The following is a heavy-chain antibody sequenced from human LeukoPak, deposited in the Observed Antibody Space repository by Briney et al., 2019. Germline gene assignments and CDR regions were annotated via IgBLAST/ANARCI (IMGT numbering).Heavy chain of an antibody. J-gene: IGHJ5*02. CDR3: AREKRDIVVVVAATRSDWFDP. V-gene: IGHV4-4*07. CDR2: IYTSGGT. CDR1: GGSISSYY. Sequence: PSETLSLTCTVSGGSISSYYWSWIRQPAGKGLEWIGRIYTSGGTNYNPSLKSRVTMSVDTSKNQFSLKLSSVTAADTAVYYCAREKRDIVVVVAATRSDWFDPWGQGTLVTVSS. D-gene: IGHD2-15*01.